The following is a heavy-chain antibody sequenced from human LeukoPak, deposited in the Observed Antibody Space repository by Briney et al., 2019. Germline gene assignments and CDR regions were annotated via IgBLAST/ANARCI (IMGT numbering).Heavy chain of an antibody. CDR1: GYTFTGYY. J-gene: IGHJ5*02. Sequence: GASVKVSCKASGYTFTGYYMHWVRQAPGQGLEWMGWINPNSGGTNYAQKFQGRVTMTRDTSISTAYMELSRLRSDDTAVYYCARPEGDFWSGYRRVYNWFDPWGQGTLVTVSS. CDR3: ARPEGDFWSGYRRVYNWFDP. D-gene: IGHD3-3*01. V-gene: IGHV1-2*02. CDR2: INPNSGGT.